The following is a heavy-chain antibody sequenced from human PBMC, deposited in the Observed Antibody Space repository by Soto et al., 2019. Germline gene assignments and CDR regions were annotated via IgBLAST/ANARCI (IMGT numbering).Heavy chain of an antibody. V-gene: IGHV4-59*01. Sequence: QVQLQESGPGLVKPSETMSLTCTVCGGSISNNYWSWIRQPPGKGLEWIGFISYSETTNYNPSLKSRATMSLDTSNNQLSLKLTSVTAADTAVYYCARYSGTYYVFWGQGTLVTVSS. CDR2: ISYSETT. CDR3: ARYSGTYYVF. D-gene: IGHD1-26*01. CDR1: GGSISNNY. J-gene: IGHJ4*02.